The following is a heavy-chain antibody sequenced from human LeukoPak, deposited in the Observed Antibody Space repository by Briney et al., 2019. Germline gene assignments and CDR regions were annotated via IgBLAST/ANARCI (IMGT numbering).Heavy chain of an antibody. V-gene: IGHV3-48*03. J-gene: IGHJ4*02. CDR3: ARDGYCSGGSCYDY. CDR2: ISSSGSTI. Sequence: GGSLRLSCAASGFTFSSYEMNWVRQAPGKGLEWVSYISSSGSTICYADSVKGRFTISRDNAKNSLYLQMNSLRAEDTAVYYCARDGYCSGGSCYDYWGQGTLVTVSS. CDR1: GFTFSSYE. D-gene: IGHD2-15*01.